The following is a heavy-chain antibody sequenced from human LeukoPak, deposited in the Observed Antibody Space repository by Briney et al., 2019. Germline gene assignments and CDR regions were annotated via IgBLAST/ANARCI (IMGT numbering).Heavy chain of an antibody. D-gene: IGHD2-2*01. V-gene: IGHV3-53*01. CDR2: IYSGGST. Sequence: PGGSLRLSCAASGFTVSSNYMSWVRQAPGKGLEWVSVIYSGGSTYYADSVKGRFTISRDNSKNTLYLQMNSLRAEDTAVYYCARDRGYCSSTSFYAHSEAFDIWGQGTMVTVSS. CDR3: ARDRGYCSSTSFYAHSEAFDI. CDR1: GFTVSSNY. J-gene: IGHJ3*02.